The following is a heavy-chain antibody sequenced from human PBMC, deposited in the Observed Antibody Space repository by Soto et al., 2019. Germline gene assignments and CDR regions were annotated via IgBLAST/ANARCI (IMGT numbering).Heavy chain of an antibody. V-gene: IGHV1-18*01. CDR1: GYTFTSYG. D-gene: IGHD3-9*01. J-gene: IGHJ4*02. CDR3: ARDTYYDILTGYYPNSFDY. CDR2: ISAYNGNT. Sequence: QVQLVQSGAEVKKPGASVKVSCKASGYTFTSYGISWVRQAPGQGLEWMGWISAYNGNTNYAQKLQGRVTMTTDTSTSTAYMELRSLRSDDTAVYYCARDTYYDILTGYYPNSFDYWGQGTLVTVSS.